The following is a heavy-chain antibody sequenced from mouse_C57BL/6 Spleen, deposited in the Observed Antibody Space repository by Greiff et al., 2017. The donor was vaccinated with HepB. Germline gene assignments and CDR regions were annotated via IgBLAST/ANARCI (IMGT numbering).Heavy chain of an antibody. CDR2: INYDGSST. J-gene: IGHJ1*03. V-gene: IGHV5-16*01. CDR3: AREGAHYINSTYIEV. D-gene: IGHD2-5*01. CDR1: GFTFSDYY. Sequence: EVKLVESEGGLVQPGSSMKLSCTASGFTFSDYYMAWVRQVPEKGLEWVANINYDGSSTYYLDSLKSRFIISRDNAKNILYLQMSSLKSEDTATYYCAREGAHYINSTYIEVWGTETTVT.